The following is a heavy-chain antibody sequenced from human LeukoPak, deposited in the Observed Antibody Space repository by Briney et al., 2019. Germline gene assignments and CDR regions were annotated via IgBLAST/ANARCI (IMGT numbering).Heavy chain of an antibody. CDR1: GNSITTDYY. CDR3: AAYFSGYPHFQY. Sequence: SETLSLTCTVSGNSITTDYYWGWIRQPPGKGPEWIGSMHHSGTTKYNPSLKSRVTISVDTSKNQFSLNLSSVTAADTAVYYCAAYFSGYPHFQYWGQGTLATVSS. CDR2: MHHSGTT. J-gene: IGHJ4*02. V-gene: IGHV4-38-2*02. D-gene: IGHD5-12*01.